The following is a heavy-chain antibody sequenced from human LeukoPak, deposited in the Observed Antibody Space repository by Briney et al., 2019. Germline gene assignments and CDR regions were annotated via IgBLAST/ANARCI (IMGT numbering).Heavy chain of an antibody. Sequence: PSETLSLTCTVSGGSISSYSWTWVRQPPGKGLEWIGYIYYSGNTNYNPSLKSRVTMSVDTSKNHFSLRLRSVTAADTAVFYCVRHRAYCDGDCYSQYFDYWGQGTLVTVSS. V-gene: IGHV4-59*08. J-gene: IGHJ4*02. CDR2: IYYSGNT. CDR3: VRHRAYCDGDCYSQYFDY. D-gene: IGHD2-21*02. CDR1: GGSISSYS.